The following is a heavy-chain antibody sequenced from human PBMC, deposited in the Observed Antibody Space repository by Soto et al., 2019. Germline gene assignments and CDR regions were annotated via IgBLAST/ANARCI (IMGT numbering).Heavy chain of an antibody. Sequence: TGGSLRLSCAASGFSFSSFAMNWVRQAPGKGLEWVSTISGSADSTYYADSVKGRFTISRDNSKNTLYLQMNSLRAEDTAVYYCAKDIVLTFPPDAFDIWGQGTMVTVSS. CDR2: ISGSADST. CDR3: AKDIVLTFPPDAFDI. V-gene: IGHV3-23*01. CDR1: GFSFSSFA. J-gene: IGHJ3*02. D-gene: IGHD2-8*01.